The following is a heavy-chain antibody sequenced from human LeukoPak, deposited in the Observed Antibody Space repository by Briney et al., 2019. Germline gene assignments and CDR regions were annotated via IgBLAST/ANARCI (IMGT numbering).Heavy chain of an antibody. CDR3: AREIAAAGTRDYYYYMDV. CDR1: GYTFTGYY. Sequence: GASVKVSCKASGYTFTGYYMHWVRQAPGQGLEWMGWINPNSAGTNYAQKFQGRVTMTRDTSISTAYMELSRLRSDDTAVYYCAREIAAAGTRDYYYYMDVWGKGTTVTVSS. V-gene: IGHV1-2*02. J-gene: IGHJ6*03. D-gene: IGHD6-13*01. CDR2: INPNSAGT.